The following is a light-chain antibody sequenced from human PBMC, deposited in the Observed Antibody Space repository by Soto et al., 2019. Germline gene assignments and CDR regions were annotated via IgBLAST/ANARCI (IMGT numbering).Light chain of an antibody. J-gene: IGKJ3*01. Sequence: IVLTQSPCTLSLSAGERATLSCRASQSVSSSYLAWYQQKPGQAPTLLIYGASSRATGMPDRFSGSGSGTDFTLTISRLEPEDFAVYYCQQYGSSPRTFGPGTKVDIK. CDR1: QSVSSSY. CDR2: GAS. CDR3: QQYGSSPRT. V-gene: IGKV3-20*01.